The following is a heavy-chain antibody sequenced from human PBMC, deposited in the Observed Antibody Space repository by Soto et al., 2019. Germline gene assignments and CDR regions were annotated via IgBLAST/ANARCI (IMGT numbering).Heavy chain of an antibody. CDR2: ISGSGDTA. CDR1: GFTFSSYA. CDR3: AKYTATTSRRDAFDF. V-gene: IGHV3-23*01. J-gene: IGHJ3*01. Sequence: GGSLRLSCAASGFTFSSYAMTWVRQAPGKGLEWVSVISGSGDTANYADSVRGRFTISRDNSKNTLYLQMNSLRAEDTAIYYWAKYTATTSRRDAFDFWGQGTMVTVSS. D-gene: IGHD1-7*01.